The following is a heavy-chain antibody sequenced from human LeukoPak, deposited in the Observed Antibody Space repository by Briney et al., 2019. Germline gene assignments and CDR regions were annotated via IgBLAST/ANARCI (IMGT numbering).Heavy chain of an antibody. V-gene: IGHV2-5*02. CDR3: AYKIHTSEWRPFGS. CDR1: GFSLSSGGEA. D-gene: IGHD5-18*01. CDR2: VYGDDEK. Sequence: SGPTLVNPTQTLTLTCTFSGFSLSSGGEAVGWIRQPPGEALEWLALVYGDDEKRYSPSLKSRLTVTKDTSKNQVVLTMANMDPVDTATYYCAYKIHTSEWRPFGSWGQGTLVTVSS. J-gene: IGHJ4*02.